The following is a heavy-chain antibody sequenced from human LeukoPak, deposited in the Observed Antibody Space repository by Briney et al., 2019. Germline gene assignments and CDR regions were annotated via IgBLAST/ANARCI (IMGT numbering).Heavy chain of an antibody. CDR3: AKDRIYQFSPNGWGAFDV. V-gene: IGHV1-2*02. CDR2: INPNSGGT. Sequence: GASVKVSCKASGYTFTGYYMHWVRQAPGQGLEWMGWINPNSGGTNYAQKFQGRVTMTSDTSISTAYLELSRLRSDDTAVYYCAKDRIYQFSPNGWGAFDVSGQGTMVTVSS. D-gene: IGHD3-10*01. J-gene: IGHJ3*01. CDR1: GYTFTGYY.